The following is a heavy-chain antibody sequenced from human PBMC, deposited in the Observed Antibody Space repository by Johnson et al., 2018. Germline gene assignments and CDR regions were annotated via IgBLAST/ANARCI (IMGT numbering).Heavy chain of an antibody. Sequence: VQLQESGGGVVQPGRSXRLSCAASGFTFSNYGMHWVRQAPGKGLEWVSAINGRAGGTYYTDSVKGPFPIFRDSSTNTLYLQMNSLRAEDTALYYCAKDGGVAVALRYVDVWGKGTTVTVSS. CDR3: AKDGGVAVALRYVDV. D-gene: IGHD6-13*01. CDR2: INGRAGGT. V-gene: IGHV3-23*01. CDR1: GFTFSNYG. J-gene: IGHJ6*03.